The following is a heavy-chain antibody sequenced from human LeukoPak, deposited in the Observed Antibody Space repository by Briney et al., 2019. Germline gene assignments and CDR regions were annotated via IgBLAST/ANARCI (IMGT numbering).Heavy chain of an antibody. Sequence: PSETLSLTCTVSGGSISSYYWSWIRQPPGKGLEWIGYIYYSGSTNYNPSLKSRVTISVDTSKNQFSLKLSSVTAADTAAYYCARVGCGGDCCFDYWGQGTLVTVSS. J-gene: IGHJ4*02. D-gene: IGHD2-21*02. V-gene: IGHV4-59*01. CDR2: IYYSGST. CDR3: ARVGCGGDCCFDY. CDR1: GGSISSYY.